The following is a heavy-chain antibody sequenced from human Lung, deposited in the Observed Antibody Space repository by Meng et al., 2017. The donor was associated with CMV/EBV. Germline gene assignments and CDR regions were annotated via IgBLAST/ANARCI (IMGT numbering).Heavy chain of an antibody. CDR1: GGSISSYY. Sequence: QVQLQESGPGLVKPSATLSLTCTVSGGSISSYYWSWIRQPAGKGLVWIGRIYTSGSTNYTPSLKSRVTMSVDTSKNQFSLKLSSVTAADTAVYYCARWSWGGADTWGQGTLGTVSS. J-gene: IGHJ4*02. D-gene: IGHD3-16*01. CDR3: ARWSWGGADT. V-gene: IGHV4-4*07. CDR2: IYTSGST.